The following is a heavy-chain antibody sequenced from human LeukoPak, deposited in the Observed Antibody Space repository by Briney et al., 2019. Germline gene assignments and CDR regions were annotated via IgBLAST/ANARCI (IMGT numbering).Heavy chain of an antibody. CDR1: GFTFSNYG. CDR3: VKARMPHCGTDCLES. D-gene: IGHD2-21*02. J-gene: IGHJ4*02. V-gene: IGHV3-23*01. CDR2: IRGSGGGT. Sequence: QTGGSLRLSCAASGFTFSNYGMSWVRQAPGKGLKWVSVIRGSGGGTYYADSVKGRFTISRDNSKNTVYLQMNSLRAEDTAVCYCVKARMPHCGTDCLESWGQGTLVTVSS.